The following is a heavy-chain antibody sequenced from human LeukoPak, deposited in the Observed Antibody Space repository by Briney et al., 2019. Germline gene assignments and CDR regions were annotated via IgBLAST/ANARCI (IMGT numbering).Heavy chain of an antibody. Sequence: SETLSLTCTVFGGSISNYYWSWIRQPPGKGLEWIGFIYHIGSTNYNPSLKSRVTISVDTSKNQFSLKLSSVTAADTAVYYCARSAPVVPATIAQFLGVWGKGTTVTVSS. J-gene: IGHJ6*04. V-gene: IGHV4-59*12. D-gene: IGHD2-2*01. CDR1: GGSISNYY. CDR3: ARSAPVVPATIAQFLGV. CDR2: IYHIGST.